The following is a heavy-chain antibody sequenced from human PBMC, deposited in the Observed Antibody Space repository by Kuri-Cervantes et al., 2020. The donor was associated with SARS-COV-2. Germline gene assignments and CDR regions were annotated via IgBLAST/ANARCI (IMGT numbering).Heavy chain of an antibody. CDR1: VETFSHTA. Sequence: GSLRLSCFVCVETFSHTAGSWIRQPPGKGLEWIGEIIHGGCSNYNASLNSRATISLDTSKKHFSLKVPSVTAADTAVYYCASLTLGCYSYGSCFDYWGQGTLVTVSS. CDR2: IIHGGCS. J-gene: IGHJ4*02. CDR3: ASLTLGCYSYGSCFDY. V-gene: IGHV4-34*12. D-gene: IGHD5-18*01.